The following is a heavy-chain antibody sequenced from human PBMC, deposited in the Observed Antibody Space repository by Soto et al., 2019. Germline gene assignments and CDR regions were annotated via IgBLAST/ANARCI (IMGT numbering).Heavy chain of an antibody. V-gene: IGHV1-69*05. CDR3: ARVKKFGELLGDI. J-gene: IGHJ3*02. D-gene: IGHD3-10*01. CDR2: INAIFGTA. Sequence: VASVKVSCKASGGTFSSYAISWVRQAPGQGLEWVGWINAIFGTAKYAQKFQGRVTITRDTSASTAYMELSSLRSEDTAVYYCARVKKFGELLGDIWGQGTMVTVSS. CDR1: GGTFSSYA.